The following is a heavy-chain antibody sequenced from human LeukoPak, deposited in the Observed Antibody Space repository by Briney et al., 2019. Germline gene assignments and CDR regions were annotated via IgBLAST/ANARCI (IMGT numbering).Heavy chain of an antibody. CDR3: ARGDQQWLVRGSFDY. CDR1: GGSISSYY. J-gene: IGHJ4*02. CDR2: INHSGST. V-gene: IGHV4-34*01. Sequence: SETLSLTCTVSGGSISSYYWSWIRQPPGKGLEWIGEINHSGSTNYNPSLKSRVTISVDTSKNQFSLKLSSVTAADTAVYYCARGDQQWLVRGSFDYWGQGTLVTVSS. D-gene: IGHD6-19*01.